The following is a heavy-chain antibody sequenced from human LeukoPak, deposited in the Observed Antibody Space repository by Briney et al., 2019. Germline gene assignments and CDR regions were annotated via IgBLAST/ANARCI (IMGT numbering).Heavy chain of an antibody. Sequence: GGSLRLSCAASGFSFSNYWMSWVRQAPGKGLEWVANIKQDGSEGYYVDSAKGRFTISRDNAKNSLYLQMNSLRAEDKAVYYCARDRAASGYGGYNHWGQGTLVTVSS. D-gene: IGHD5-12*01. CDR3: ARDRAASGYGGYNH. CDR1: GFSFSNYW. J-gene: IGHJ5*02. V-gene: IGHV3-7*01. CDR2: IKQDGSEG.